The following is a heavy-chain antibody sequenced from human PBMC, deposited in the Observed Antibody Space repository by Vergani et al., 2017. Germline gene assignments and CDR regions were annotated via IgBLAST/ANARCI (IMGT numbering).Heavy chain of an antibody. CDR2: IIPIFGTA. V-gene: IGHV1-69*01. CDR3: AREGRRVIAVHGCYFDV. Sequence: QVQLVQSGAEVKKPGSSVKVSCKASGGTFSSYAISWVRQAPGQGLEWMGGIIPIFGTANYAQTFQGRVTITADESTSTAYMELGSLRSEDTAVCYCAREGRRVIAVHGCYFDVWVRGTLVTVSS. CDR1: GGTFSSYA. J-gene: IGHJ2*01. D-gene: IGHD2-21*01.